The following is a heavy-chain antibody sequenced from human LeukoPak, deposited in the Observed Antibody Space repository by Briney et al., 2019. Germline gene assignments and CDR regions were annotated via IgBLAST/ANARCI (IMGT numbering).Heavy chain of an antibody. CDR2: ISGSGGST. V-gene: IGHV3-23*01. Sequence: GGSLRLSCAASGFTFSSYGMSWVRQAPGKGLAWVSAISGSGGSTYYADSVKGRFTISRDNAQRSVYLQIFSLRPEDTALYYCSTSRPDRFLDSWGQGTLVTVST. CDR1: GFTFSSYG. D-gene: IGHD1-14*01. CDR3: STSRPDRFLDS. J-gene: IGHJ4*02.